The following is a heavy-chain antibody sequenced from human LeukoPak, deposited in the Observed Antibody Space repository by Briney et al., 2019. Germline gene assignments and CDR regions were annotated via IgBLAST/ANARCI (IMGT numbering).Heavy chain of an antibody. CDR2: IIPIFGTA. V-gene: IGHV1-69*01. CDR3: ARERGIVAAPAAIFAPTWGARGTFDY. D-gene: IGHD2-2*01. J-gene: IGHJ4*02. CDR1: GGTFSSYA. Sequence: SSVKVSCKASGGTFSSYAISWVRQAPGQGLEWMGGIIPIFGTANYAQKFQGRVTITADESTSTAYMELSSLRSEDTAVYYCARERGIVAAPAAIFAPTWGARGTFDYWGQGTLVTVSS.